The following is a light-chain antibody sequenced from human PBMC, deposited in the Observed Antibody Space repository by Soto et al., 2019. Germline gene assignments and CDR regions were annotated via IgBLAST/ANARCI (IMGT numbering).Light chain of an antibody. Sequence: QSVLTQPPSVSEAPRQRVTISCSGSSSNIGNNAVNWYQQLPGKAPKLLIYYDDLLPSGVSDRFSGSKSGTSASLAISGLQSEDEAVYYCAAWDDSLNGQVFGGGTKLTVL. CDR2: YDD. CDR3: AAWDDSLNGQV. V-gene: IGLV1-36*01. CDR1: SSNIGNNA. J-gene: IGLJ2*01.